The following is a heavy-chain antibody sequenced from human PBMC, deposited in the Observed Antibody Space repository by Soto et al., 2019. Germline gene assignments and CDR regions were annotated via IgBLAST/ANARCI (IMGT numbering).Heavy chain of an antibody. Sequence: QVQLQESGPGLVKPSETLSLTCTVSGGSISSYYWSWIRQPPGKGLEWIGYIYYSGSTNYNPSLNSRVTISVDTSKNQFSLKLSSVTAADTAVYYCARDLGKYGDYHNWFDPWGQGTLVTVSS. D-gene: IGHD4-17*01. J-gene: IGHJ5*02. CDR1: GGSISSYY. V-gene: IGHV4-59*01. CDR3: ARDLGKYGDYHNWFDP. CDR2: IYYSGST.